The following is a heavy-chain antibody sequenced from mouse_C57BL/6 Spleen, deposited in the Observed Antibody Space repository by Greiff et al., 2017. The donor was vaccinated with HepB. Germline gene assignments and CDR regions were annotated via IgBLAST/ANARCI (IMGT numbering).Heavy chain of an antibody. J-gene: IGHJ4*01. CDR1: GFNIKDDY. D-gene: IGHD2-4*01. CDR3: TTLYYDYPYYAMDY. CDR2: IDPENGDT. V-gene: IGHV14-4*01. Sequence: VQLQQSGAELVRPGASVKLSCTASGFNIKDDYMHWVKQRPEQGLEWIGWIDPENGDTEYASKFQGKGTITADTSSNTAYLQLSSLTSEDTAVYYCTTLYYDYPYYAMDYWGQGTSVTVSS.